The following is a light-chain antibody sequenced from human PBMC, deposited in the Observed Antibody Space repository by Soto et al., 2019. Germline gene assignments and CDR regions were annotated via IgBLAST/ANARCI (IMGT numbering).Light chain of an antibody. CDR2: DAS. J-gene: IGKJ1*01. V-gene: IGKV1-33*01. CDR1: HDISNY. Sequence: DIQMTQSPSSLSASVGDRFTITCQASHDISNYLNWYQQKPGKAPKLLIYDASNLETGVPSRFSGSGSGTDFTLTISSLQPDDFATYYCQQYNSYSWTFGQGTKVDIK. CDR3: QQYNSYSWT.